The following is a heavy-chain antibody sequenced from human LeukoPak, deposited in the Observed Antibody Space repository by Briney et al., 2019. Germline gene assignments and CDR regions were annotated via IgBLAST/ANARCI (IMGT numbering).Heavy chain of an antibody. D-gene: IGHD3-22*01. CDR2: ISSTGDTT. Sequence: GGSLRLSCAASGFTFNSLDMSWVRQAPGKGLEWVSHISSTGDTTYYADSVKGRLTISRDNSKNTLYLQMNSLRAEDTAVYYCAKRDSSGYFPYYFDSWGQGTLVTVSS. CDR3: AKRDSSGYFPYYFDS. CDR1: GFTFNSLD. J-gene: IGHJ4*02. V-gene: IGHV3-23*01.